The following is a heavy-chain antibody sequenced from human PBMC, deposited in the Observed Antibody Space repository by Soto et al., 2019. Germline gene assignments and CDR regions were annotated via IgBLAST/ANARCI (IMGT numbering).Heavy chain of an antibody. J-gene: IGHJ5*02. Sequence: ASVKVSCKASGYTFTIYGISWVRQAPGQGLEWMGWISAYNGNTNYAQKLQGRVTMTTDTSTSTAYMELRSLRSDDTAVYYCARDFAVAGTGGWFDPWGQGTLVTVSS. D-gene: IGHD6-19*01. V-gene: IGHV1-18*01. CDR2: ISAYNGNT. CDR3: ARDFAVAGTGGWFDP. CDR1: GYTFTIYG.